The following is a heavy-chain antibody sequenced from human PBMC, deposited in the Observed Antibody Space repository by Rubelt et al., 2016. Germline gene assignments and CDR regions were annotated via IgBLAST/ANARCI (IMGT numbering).Heavy chain of an antibody. J-gene: IGHJ3*02. Sequence: GLEWIGEINHSGSTNYNPSLKSRVTISVDTSKNQFSLKLSSVTAADTAVYYCARHQWSERFLEWSSNAFDIWGQGTMVTVSS. CDR3: ARHQWSERFLEWSSNAFDI. D-gene: IGHD3-3*01. V-gene: IGHV4-34*01. CDR2: INHSGST.